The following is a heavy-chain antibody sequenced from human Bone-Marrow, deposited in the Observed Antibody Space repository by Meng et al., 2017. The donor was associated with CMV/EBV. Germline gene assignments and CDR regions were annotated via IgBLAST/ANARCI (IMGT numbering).Heavy chain of an antibody. V-gene: IGHV3-74*01. D-gene: IGHD3-3*01. Sequence: LSLTCAASGFTFSSYWMHWVRQAPGKGLVWVSRINSDGSSTSYADSVKGRFTISRDNAKNTLYLQMNSLRAEDTAVYYCASENSITIFGVVTNYGMDVWGQGTTVTVSS. J-gene: IGHJ6*02. CDR3: ASENSITIFGVVTNYGMDV. CDR1: GFTFSSYW. CDR2: INSDGSST.